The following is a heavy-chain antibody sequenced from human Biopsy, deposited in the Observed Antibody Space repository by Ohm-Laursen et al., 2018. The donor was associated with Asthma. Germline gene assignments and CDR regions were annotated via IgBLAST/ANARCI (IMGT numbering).Heavy chain of an antibody. CDR1: GYPFTDYY. V-gene: IGHV1-2*06. Sequence: ASVKVSCNASGYPFTDYYVHWVRQAPGQGLEWMGRIDPNSGGTNYAQKFLGRVTMTRDTSVNTAFMVLSRLKSDDTAVYYCARIKIRIGAGTDRYFDLWGRGTLVTVSS. CDR2: IDPNSGGT. J-gene: IGHJ2*01. CDR3: ARIKIRIGAGTDRYFDL. D-gene: IGHD3-16*01.